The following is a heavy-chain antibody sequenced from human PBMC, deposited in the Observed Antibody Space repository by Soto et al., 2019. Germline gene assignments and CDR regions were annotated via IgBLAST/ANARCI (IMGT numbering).Heavy chain of an antibody. Sequence: QVQLVQSGAEVKKPGASVKVSCKASGYTFTGYYMHWVRQAPGQGLEWMGWINPNSGGTNYAQKFQGWVTMTRDTSISTAYMELSRLRSDDTAVYYCARDRAVWWELLGFSMYWGQGTLVTVSS. J-gene: IGHJ4*02. CDR1: GYTFTGYY. D-gene: IGHD1-26*01. V-gene: IGHV1-2*04. CDR2: INPNSGGT. CDR3: ARDRAVWWELLGFSMY.